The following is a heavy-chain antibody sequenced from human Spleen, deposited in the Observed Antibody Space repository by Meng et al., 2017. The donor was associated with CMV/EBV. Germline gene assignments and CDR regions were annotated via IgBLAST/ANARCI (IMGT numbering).Heavy chain of an antibody. V-gene: IGHV4-31*02. CDR3: ARERQLGRWFDP. CDR1: GGSLSSGGYS. D-gene: IGHD6-6*01. CDR2: IYYSGST. J-gene: IGHJ5*02. Sequence: SGGSLSSGGYSCSCIRQHPGQGLEWIGYIYYSGSTYYNPSLKSRVTISVDTSKNQFSLKLSSVTAADTAVYYCARERQLGRWFDPWGQGTLVTVSS.